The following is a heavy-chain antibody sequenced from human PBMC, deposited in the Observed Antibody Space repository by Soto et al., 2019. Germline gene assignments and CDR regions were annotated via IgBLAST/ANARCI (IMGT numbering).Heavy chain of an antibody. CDR2: ISGSGGST. CDR1: GFTFSSYA. Sequence: EVQLLESGGGLVQPGGSLRLSCAASGFTFSSYAMSWVRQAPGKGLEWVSAISGSGGSTYYADSVKGRFTISRDNSKNPLYQQMNSRRAEETAVYYWAKAPNSSAYYSDGMDVWAQGTTFTASS. J-gene: IGHJ6*02. CDR3: AKAPNSSAYYSDGMDV. V-gene: IGHV3-23*01. D-gene: IGHD3-22*01.